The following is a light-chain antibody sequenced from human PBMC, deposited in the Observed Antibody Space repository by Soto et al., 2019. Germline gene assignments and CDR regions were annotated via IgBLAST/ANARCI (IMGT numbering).Light chain of an antibody. CDR3: QQFNNWPWT. J-gene: IGKJ1*01. Sequence: EIVMTQSPATVSVSPGERATLSCRASQSISTNLTWYQKKPGQAPKLLMYLASTRATGIPARFSGSGSGTEFTLIISSLQSEDFAVYYCQQFNNWPWTFGQGTQVEIK. CDR2: LAS. CDR1: QSISTN. V-gene: IGKV3-15*01.